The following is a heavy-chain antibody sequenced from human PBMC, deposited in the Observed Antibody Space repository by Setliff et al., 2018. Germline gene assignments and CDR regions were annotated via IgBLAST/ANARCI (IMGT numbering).Heavy chain of an antibody. J-gene: IGHJ4*02. Sequence: SETLSLTCTVSGGSLNSYYWSWIRQPPGKGLEWIGYIYYSGTTNYSPSLKSRVTISIDMSKNQFSLKLNSVTAADTAVYYCARGAYIGLDYWGQGTLVTVSS. V-gene: IGHV4-59*01. CDR2: IYYSGTT. CDR1: GGSLNSYY. D-gene: IGHD4-4*01. CDR3: ARGAYIGLDY.